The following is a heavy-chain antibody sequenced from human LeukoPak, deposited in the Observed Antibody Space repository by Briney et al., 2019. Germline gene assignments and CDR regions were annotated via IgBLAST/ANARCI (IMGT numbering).Heavy chain of an antibody. V-gene: IGHV3-33*01. CDR1: GFTFSSYG. Sequence: PGGSLRLSCAASGFTFSSYGMHWVRQAPGKGLEWVAVIWYDGSNKYYADSVKGRFTISRDNSKNTLYLQMNGLRAEDTAVYYCARVPVVSDDAFDIWGQGTMVTVSS. J-gene: IGHJ3*02. D-gene: IGHD2-15*01. CDR2: IWYDGSNK. CDR3: ARVPVVSDDAFDI.